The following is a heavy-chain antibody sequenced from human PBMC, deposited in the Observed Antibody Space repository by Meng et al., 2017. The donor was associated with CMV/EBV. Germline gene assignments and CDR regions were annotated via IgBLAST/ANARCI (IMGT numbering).Heavy chain of an antibody. J-gene: IGHJ2*01. CDR2: INHSGTT. D-gene: IGHD1-14*01. V-gene: IGHV4-34*01. CDR1: GGSSSGYH. CDR3: ARVTEGDWYFDL. Sequence: SETLSLTCAVYGGSSSGYHWNWIRQPPGKGLECIGEINHSGTTIYSPSLRSRVTISIDRSKKQFSLRLNSVTAADTAVYYCARVTEGDWYFDLWGRGTLVTVSS.